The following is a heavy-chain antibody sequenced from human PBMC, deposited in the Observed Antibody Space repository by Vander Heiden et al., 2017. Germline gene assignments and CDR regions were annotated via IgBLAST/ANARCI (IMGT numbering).Heavy chain of an antibody. D-gene: IGHD1-1*01. V-gene: IGHV3-23*01. CDR1: GFTFSNHA. CDR2: ISGSAGDT. Sequence: RYGAASGFTFSNHAMSWVRQAPGKGLEWVSAISGSAGDTYYADSVRGRFTISRDNSKNLMYLQMNTLRADDTAVYFCARDRYSDPTLFDYWGQGARGTVSS. CDR3: ARDRYSDPTLFDY. J-gene: IGHJ4*02.